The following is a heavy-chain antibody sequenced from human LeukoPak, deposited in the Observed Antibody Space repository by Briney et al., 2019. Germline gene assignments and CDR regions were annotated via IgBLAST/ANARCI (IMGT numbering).Heavy chain of an antibody. V-gene: IGHV4-59*01. CDR2: IYYRGST. CDR1: GGSINNYY. J-gene: IGHJ4*02. CDR3: ARGGDYGDLRYFDY. Sequence: SETLSLTCTVSGGSINNYYWSWIRHPPGKGVEWIGYIYYRGSTNYNPSLKSRVTFSVDTSKNQFSLKLNSVTAADTAVYYCARGGDYGDLRYFDYWGQGTLVTVSS. D-gene: IGHD4-17*01.